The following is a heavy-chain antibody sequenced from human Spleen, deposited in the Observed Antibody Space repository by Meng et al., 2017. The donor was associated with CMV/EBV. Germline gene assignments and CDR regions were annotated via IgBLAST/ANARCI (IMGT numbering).Heavy chain of an antibody. V-gene: IGHV3-9*01. CDR1: GFRFDDSA. CDR2: IGWNGINT. J-gene: IGHJ4*02. CDR3: ARSYYDGSGHYGYFDY. Sequence: SLKISCSASGFRFDDSAMHWVRQAPGQGLEWVSGIGWNGINTGYADSVKGRFTISRDNAKNSLYLEMNSLRAEDTALYYCARSYYDGSGHYGYFDYWGQGALVTVSS. D-gene: IGHD3-22*01.